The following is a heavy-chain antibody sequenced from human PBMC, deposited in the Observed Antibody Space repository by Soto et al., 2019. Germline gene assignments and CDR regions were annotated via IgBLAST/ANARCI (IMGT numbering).Heavy chain of an antibody. V-gene: IGHV3-11*04. J-gene: IGHJ3*02. CDR3: ARGDYYDSSGPFSDAFDI. Sequence: GGSLRLSCASSGFTFSDYYMSLIRQAPGKGLEWVSYISSSGSTIYYADSVKGRFTISRDNAKNSLYLQMNSLRAEDTAVYYCARGDYYDSSGPFSDAFDIWGQGTMVTVSS. CDR2: ISSSGSTI. CDR1: GFTFSDYY. D-gene: IGHD3-22*01.